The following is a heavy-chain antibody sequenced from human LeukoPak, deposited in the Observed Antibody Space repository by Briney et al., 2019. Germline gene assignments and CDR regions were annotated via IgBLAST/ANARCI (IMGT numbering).Heavy chain of an antibody. CDR1: GGSISSYY. CDR3: ARWKAAAGSLNYYGMDV. J-gene: IGHJ6*02. CDR2: IYYSGST. Sequence: PSETLSLTCTVSGGSISSYYWSWIRQPPGKGLEWIGYIYYSGSTNYNPSLKSRVTISVDTSKNQFSLKLSSVTAADTAVYYCARWKAAAGSLNYYGMDVWGQGTTVTVSS. V-gene: IGHV4-59*01. D-gene: IGHD6-13*01.